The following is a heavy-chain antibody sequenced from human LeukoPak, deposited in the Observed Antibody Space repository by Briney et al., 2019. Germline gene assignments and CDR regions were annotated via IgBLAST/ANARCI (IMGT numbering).Heavy chain of an antibody. V-gene: IGHV1-69*06. J-gene: IGHJ6*03. CDR3: ARAGQLWDYYYYYMDV. D-gene: IGHD5-18*01. CDR2: IIPIFGTA. CDR1: GGTFSSYA. Sequence: SVKVSCKASGGTFSSYAISWVRQAPGQGLEWMGGIIPIFGTANYAQKFQGRVTITADKSTGTAYMELSSLRSEDTAVYYCARAGQLWDYYYYYMDVWGKGTTVTVSS.